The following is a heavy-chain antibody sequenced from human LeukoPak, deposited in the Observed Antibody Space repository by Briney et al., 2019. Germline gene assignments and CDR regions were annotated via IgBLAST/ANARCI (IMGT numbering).Heavy chain of an antibody. V-gene: IGHV4-34*01. CDR2: INHSGST. D-gene: IGHD2-15*01. J-gene: IGHJ5*02. Sequence: RASETLSLTCTVSGGSISSYYWSWIRQPPGKGLEWIGEINHSGSTNYNPSLKSRVTISVDTSKNQFSLKLSSVTAADTAVYYCARHRKDIVVVVAARRRRGWFDPWGQGTLVTVSS. CDR3: ARHRKDIVVVVAARRRRGWFDP. CDR1: GGSISSYY.